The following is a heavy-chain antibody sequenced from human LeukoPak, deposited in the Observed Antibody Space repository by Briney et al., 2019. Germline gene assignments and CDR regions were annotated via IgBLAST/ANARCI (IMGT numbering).Heavy chain of an antibody. CDR3: ARAEGYSYGYYFDH. Sequence: SETLSLTCTVSGGSISSYYWSWIRQPPGKGLEWIGYIYYSGSTNYNPSLKSRVTISVDTSKNQFSLKLSSVTAADTAVYYCARAEGYSYGYYFDHWGQGTLVTVSS. J-gene: IGHJ4*02. V-gene: IGHV4-59*01. CDR1: GGSISSYY. D-gene: IGHD5-18*01. CDR2: IYYSGST.